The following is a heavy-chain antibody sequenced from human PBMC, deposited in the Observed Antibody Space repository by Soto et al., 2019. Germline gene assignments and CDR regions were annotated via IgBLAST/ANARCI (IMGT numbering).Heavy chain of an antibody. V-gene: IGHV4-34*01. J-gene: IGHJ6*02. D-gene: IGHD5-12*01. CDR1: GGSFSGYY. Sequence: LSLTCAVYGGSFSGYYWSWIRQPPGKGLEWIGEINHSGSTNYNPSPKSRVTISVDTSKNQFSLKLSSVTAADTAVYYCARGSGYDLPYGMDVWGQGTTVTVSS. CDR2: INHSGST. CDR3: ARGSGYDLPYGMDV.